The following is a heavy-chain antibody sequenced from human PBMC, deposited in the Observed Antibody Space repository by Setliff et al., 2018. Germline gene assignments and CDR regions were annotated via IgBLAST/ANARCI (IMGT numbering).Heavy chain of an antibody. CDR3: VRARTTNYDFWSGLNAFDI. Sequence: GGSLGLSCAASGFTFSSYSMNWVRQAPGKGLEWVSSISSSSSTYYADSVKGRFTISRDNAKNSLSLQMNSLRAEDTAVYYCVRARTTNYDFWSGLNAFDIWGQGTMVTVS. D-gene: IGHD3-3*01. V-gene: IGHV3-21*04. J-gene: IGHJ3*02. CDR1: GFTFSSYS. CDR2: ISSSSST.